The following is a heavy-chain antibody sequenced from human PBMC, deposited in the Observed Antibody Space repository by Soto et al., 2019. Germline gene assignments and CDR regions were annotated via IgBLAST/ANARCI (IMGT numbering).Heavy chain of an antibody. CDR2: ISGSGGST. CDR1: GFTFSSYA. V-gene: IGHV3-23*01. CDR3: AKRESYYYDSSGYYEFDY. J-gene: IGHJ4*02. Sequence: GGSLRLSCAASGFTFSSYAMSWVRQAPGKGLEWVSAISGSGGSTYYADSVKGRFTISRDNSKNTLYLQMNSLRAEDTAVYYCAKRESYYYDSSGYYEFDYWGQGTLVTVSS. D-gene: IGHD3-22*01.